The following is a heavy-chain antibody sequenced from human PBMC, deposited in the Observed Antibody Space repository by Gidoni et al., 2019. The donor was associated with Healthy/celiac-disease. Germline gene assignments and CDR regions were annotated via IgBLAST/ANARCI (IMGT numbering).Heavy chain of an antibody. D-gene: IGHD2-21*01. CDR1: GFTFSSYE. J-gene: IGHJ6*02. CDR2: ISSSGSTI. Sequence: EVQLVESGGGLVQPGGSLRLSCAASGFTFSSYELNWVRQAPGKGLEWVSYISSSGSTIYYADSVKGRFTISRDNAKNSLYLQMNSLRAEDTAVYYCAREGGGDGYKVDYYYGMDVWGQGTTVTVSS. V-gene: IGHV3-48*03. CDR3: AREGGGDGYKVDYYYGMDV.